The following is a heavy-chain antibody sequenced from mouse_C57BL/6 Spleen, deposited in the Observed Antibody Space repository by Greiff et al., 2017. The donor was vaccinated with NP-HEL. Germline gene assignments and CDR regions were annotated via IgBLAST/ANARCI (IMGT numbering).Heavy chain of an antibody. CDR2: IRNKANGYTT. Sequence: EVKLVESGGGLVQPGGSLSLSCAASGFTFTDYYMSWVRQPPGKALEWLGFIRNKANGYTTEYSASVKGRFTISRDNSQSILYLQMNALRAEDSATYYCARGRGVFYWYFDVWGTGTTVTVSS. CDR1: GFTFTDYY. J-gene: IGHJ1*03. D-gene: IGHD3-3*01. CDR3: ARGRGVFYWYFDV. V-gene: IGHV7-3*01.